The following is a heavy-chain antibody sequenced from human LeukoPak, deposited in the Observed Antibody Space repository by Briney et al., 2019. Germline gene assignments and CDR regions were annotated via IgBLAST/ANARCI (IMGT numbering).Heavy chain of an antibody. CDR2: INPNSGGT. V-gene: IGHV1-2*02. CDR1: GYTFTGYY. CDR3: ARGPTAAGIRDSN. J-gene: IGHJ4*02. Sequence: ASVKVSCKASGYTFTGYYMHWVRQAPGQGREWMGWINPNSGGTNYAQNFQGRVTMTRDTSISTAYMELSRLRSDDTAVYYCARGPTAAGIRDSNWGQGTLVTVSS. D-gene: IGHD6-13*01.